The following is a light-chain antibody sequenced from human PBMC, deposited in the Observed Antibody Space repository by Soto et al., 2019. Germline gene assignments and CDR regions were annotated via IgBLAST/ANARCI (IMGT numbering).Light chain of an antibody. CDR1: QSVSSN. J-gene: IGKJ4*01. CDR2: GVS. CDR3: QQYSAWPLT. V-gene: IGKV3-15*01. Sequence: EVVMSQSPATVSVSPGERATLSCRASQSVSSNFLAWYQQKPGQAPRLLIYGVSIRATRIPARFSGSGSGTEFTLTISSLQSEDFAVYYCQQYSAWPLTFGGGTKVEI.